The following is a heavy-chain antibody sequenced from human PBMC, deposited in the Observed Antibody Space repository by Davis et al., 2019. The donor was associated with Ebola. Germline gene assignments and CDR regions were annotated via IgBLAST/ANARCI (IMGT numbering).Heavy chain of an antibody. CDR2: IRYDGRSK. CDR3: AKGGGDYGDSQYYFDY. J-gene: IGHJ4*02. CDR1: GFTFSNYG. V-gene: IGHV3-30*02. D-gene: IGHD4-17*01. Sequence: GGSLRLSCAASGFTFSNYGMHWVRQAPGKGLEWVAFIRYDGRSKYYADSVKGRFTISRDSSKNTLYLEMNSLRGEDTAVYYCAKGGGDYGDSQYYFDYWGQGTLVTVSS.